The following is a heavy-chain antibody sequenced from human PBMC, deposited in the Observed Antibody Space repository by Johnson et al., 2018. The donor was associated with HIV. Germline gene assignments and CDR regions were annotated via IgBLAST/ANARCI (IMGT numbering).Heavy chain of an antibody. Sequence: VQLVESGGGVVQPGGSLRLSCAASGFTVSSNYMSWVRQAPGKGLEWVSVIYSGGSTYYADSVKCRFTISRDNSKNTLSLQMNSLRADDTAVYYCARGGSDAFDIWGQGTMVTVSS. V-gene: IGHV3-66*01. CDR2: IYSGGST. CDR3: ARGGSDAFDI. D-gene: IGHD3-16*01. CDR1: GFTVSSNY. J-gene: IGHJ3*02.